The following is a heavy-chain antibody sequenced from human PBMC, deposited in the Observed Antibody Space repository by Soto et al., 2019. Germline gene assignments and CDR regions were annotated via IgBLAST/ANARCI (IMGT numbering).Heavy chain of an antibody. CDR3: ARGIATGQLDP. J-gene: IGHJ5*02. D-gene: IGHD2-15*01. CDR2: INPDNGNT. CDR1: GYTFTRYT. V-gene: IGHV1-3*01. Sequence: QVQLVQSGAEVKKPGASVKISCKASGYTFTRYTMNWVRQAPGQRLEWMGWINPDNGNTKSSQKFQDRVIITRDTSASTAYMDLSSLRSEDTAVYYCARGIATGQLDPWGQGTLVIVS.